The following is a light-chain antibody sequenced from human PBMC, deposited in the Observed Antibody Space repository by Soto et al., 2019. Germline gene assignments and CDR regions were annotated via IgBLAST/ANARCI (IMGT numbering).Light chain of an antibody. CDR1: QSVSSK. J-gene: IGKJ1*01. CDR3: QQDTRRVWT. Sequence: IVITQSPAALSVTPGEGATLSCRASQSVSSKVAWYQQGPGQAPRLLIYGASTRATGIPARVSGSGTGTESTLIISGLQFEDSAVYDYQQDTRRVWTFGLGTKVDIK. V-gene: IGKV3-15*01. CDR2: GAS.